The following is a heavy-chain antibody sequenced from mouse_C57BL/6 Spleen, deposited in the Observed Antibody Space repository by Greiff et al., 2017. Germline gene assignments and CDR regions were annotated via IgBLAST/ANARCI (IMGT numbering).Heavy chain of an antibody. D-gene: IGHD2-1*01. CDR3: AREGVTGHFDY. V-gene: IGHV3-6*01. CDR1: GYSITSGYY. J-gene: IGHJ2*01. CDR2: ISYDGSN. Sequence: VQLKESGPGLVKPSQSLSLTCSVTGYSITSGYYWNWIRQFPGNKLEWMGYISYDGSNNYNPSLKNRISITRDTSKNQFFLKLNSVTTEDTATYYCAREGVTGHFDYWGQGTTLTVSS.